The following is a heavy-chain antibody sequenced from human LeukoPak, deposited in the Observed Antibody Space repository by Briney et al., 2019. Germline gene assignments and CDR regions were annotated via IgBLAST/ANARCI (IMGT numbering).Heavy chain of an antibody. V-gene: IGHV4-34*01. CDR1: GGPLSGYS. CDR3: ARYYYDSSGYSQNYFDY. D-gene: IGHD3-22*01. Sequence: PSETLSLTCAVYGGPLSGYSWSWIRHPPGKGLEGIGEITPSGSTNYNPSLKSRVTISVDTSKHQFSLKLSSVTAADTAVYYCARYYYDSSGYSQNYFDYWGQGTLATVSS. CDR2: ITPSGST. J-gene: IGHJ4*02.